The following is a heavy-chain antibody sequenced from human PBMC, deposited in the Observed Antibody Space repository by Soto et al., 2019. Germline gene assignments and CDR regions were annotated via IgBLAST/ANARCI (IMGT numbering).Heavy chain of an antibody. Sequence: HPGGSLRLSCAASGFTFSSYGMHWVRQAPGKGLEWVAVISYDGSNKYYADSVKGRFTISRDNSKNKLYLQMNSLRAEDKAVYYCALSPAKWAVTTKYFDYWGQVNLVPVSS. D-gene: IGHD4-17*01. V-gene: IGHV3-30*03. CDR1: GFTFSSYG. J-gene: IGHJ4*02. CDR3: ALSPAKWAVTTKYFDY. CDR2: ISYDGSNK.